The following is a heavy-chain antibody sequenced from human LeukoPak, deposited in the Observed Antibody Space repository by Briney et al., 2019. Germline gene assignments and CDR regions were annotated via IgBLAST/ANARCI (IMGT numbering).Heavy chain of an antibody. D-gene: IGHD3-22*01. V-gene: IGHV4-31*03. CDR2: IYYSGST. CDR3: ARVPLGYYDRGGPRGGDI. J-gene: IGHJ3*02. CDR1: GGSISSGGHY. Sequence: PSETLSLTCTVSGGSISSGGHYWSWIRQHPGKGLEWIGYIYYSGSTYYNPSLKSRVTISVDTSKNQFSLKLSSVTAADKAVDYCARVPLGYYDRGGPRGGDIWGQGTMVTVSS.